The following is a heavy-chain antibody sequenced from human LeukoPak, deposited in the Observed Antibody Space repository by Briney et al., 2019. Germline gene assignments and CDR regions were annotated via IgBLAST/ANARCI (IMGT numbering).Heavy chain of an antibody. Sequence: SETLSLTCAVYGRSFSGYYWSWIRQPPGKGLEWIGEINHSGSTNYNPSLKSRVTISVDTSKNQFSLKLSSVTAADTAVYYCARGAGMSPAATAYYYYMDVWGKGTTVTVSS. CDR2: INHSGST. D-gene: IGHD2-2*01. CDR3: ARGAGMSPAATAYYYYMDV. CDR1: GRSFSGYY. J-gene: IGHJ6*03. V-gene: IGHV4-34*01.